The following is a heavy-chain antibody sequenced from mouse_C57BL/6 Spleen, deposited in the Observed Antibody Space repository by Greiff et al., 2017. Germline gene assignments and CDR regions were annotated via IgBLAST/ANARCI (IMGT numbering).Heavy chain of an antibody. CDR2: IHPNSGST. D-gene: IGHD1-1*01. Sequence: QVHVKQPGAELVKPGASVKLSCKASGYTFTSYWMHWVKQRPGQGLEWIGMIHPNSGSTNYNEKFKSKATLTVDKSSSTAYMQLSSLTSEDSAVYYCYYSAWFAYWGQGTLVTVSA. V-gene: IGHV1-64*01. CDR3: YYSAWFAY. J-gene: IGHJ3*01. CDR1: GYTFTSYW.